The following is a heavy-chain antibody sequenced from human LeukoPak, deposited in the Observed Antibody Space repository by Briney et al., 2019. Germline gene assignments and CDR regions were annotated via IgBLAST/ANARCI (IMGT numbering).Heavy chain of an antibody. CDR3: ARDVNGYFDY. V-gene: IGHV3-48*03. CDR1: GFTFSSYD. J-gene: IGHJ4*02. CDR2: IGSSGSII. Sequence: GGSLRLSCAASGFTFSSYDMTWLRQAPGKGLEWVSYIGSSGSIIYYADSVKGRFTISRDNAKNSLYLQMNSLRAEDTAVYYCARDVNGYFDYWGQGTLVTVSS.